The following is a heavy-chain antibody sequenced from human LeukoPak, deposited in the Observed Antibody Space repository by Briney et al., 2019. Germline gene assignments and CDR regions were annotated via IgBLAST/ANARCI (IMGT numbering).Heavy chain of an antibody. CDR2: IIPIFGTA. V-gene: IGHV1-69*05. D-gene: IGHD6-13*01. CDR3: ARAPAYSSSWPFDY. CDR1: GGTLSSYA. J-gene: IGHJ4*02. Sequence: SVKLSWKTSGGTLSSYAISRVRESPGQGLEWMGRIIPIFGTANYAQKFQGRVTITTDESTSTAYMELGSLRSGDTAVYYCARAPAYSSSWPFDYWGQGTLVTVSS.